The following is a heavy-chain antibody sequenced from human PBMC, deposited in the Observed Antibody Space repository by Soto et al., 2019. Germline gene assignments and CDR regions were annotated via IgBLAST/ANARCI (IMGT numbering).Heavy chain of an antibody. CDR2: INPSGGST. Sequence: ASVKVSCKASGYTFTSYYMHWVRQAPGQGLEWMGIINPSGGSTSYAQKFQGRVTMTSDTSTSTDYMELRSLGSEDTAVYYCAATREGYSSGCYYHDYWGQGTLVTVSS. CDR3: AATREGYSSGCYYHDY. J-gene: IGHJ4*02. CDR1: GYTFTSYY. D-gene: IGHD6-19*01. V-gene: IGHV1-46*03.